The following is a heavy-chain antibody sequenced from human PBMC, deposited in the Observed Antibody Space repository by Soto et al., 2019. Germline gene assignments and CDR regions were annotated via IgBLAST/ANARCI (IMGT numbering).Heavy chain of an antibody. J-gene: IGHJ4*02. V-gene: IGHV4-59*01. D-gene: IGHD4-4*01. CDR2: IYYSGST. CDR3: ARDRAVTPFDY. CDR1: GGSISSYY. Sequence: QVQLQESGPGLVKPSETLSLTCTVSGGSISSYYWSWIRQPPGKGLEWIGYIYYSGSTNYNPSLKSRVTISVDTSKNQFSLQLSSVTAADTAVYYCARDRAVTPFDYWGQGTLVTVSS.